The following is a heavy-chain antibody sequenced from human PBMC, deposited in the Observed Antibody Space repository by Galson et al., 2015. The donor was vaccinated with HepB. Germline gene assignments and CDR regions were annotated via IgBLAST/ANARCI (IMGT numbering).Heavy chain of an antibody. Sequence: SCKASGGTFSSYAINWVRQAPGQGLEWMGGIFPVFGTANFAQKFQGRVTITADESTSTAYMELSSLRPEDTATYYCASGGSFWSGYYGPDYYYYYMDVWGKGTTVTVSS. CDR2: IFPVFGTA. V-gene: IGHV1-69*01. CDR3: ASGGSFWSGYYGPDYYYYYMDV. CDR1: GGTFSSYA. J-gene: IGHJ6*03. D-gene: IGHD3-3*01.